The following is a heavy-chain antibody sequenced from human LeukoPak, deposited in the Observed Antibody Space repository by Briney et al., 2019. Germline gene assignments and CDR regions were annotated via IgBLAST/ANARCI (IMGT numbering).Heavy chain of an antibody. V-gene: IGHV3-20*04. CDR2: INWNGGST. D-gene: IGHD3-16*01. CDR1: GFTFDDYG. J-gene: IGHJ4*02. CDR3: ARYGSLMITFGGVAPDFDY. Sequence: GGSLRLSCAASGFTFDDYGMSWVRQAPGKGLEWVSGINWNGGSTGYADSVKGRFTISRDNAKNSLYLQMNSLRAEDTALYYCARYGSLMITFGGVAPDFDYWGQGTLVTVSS.